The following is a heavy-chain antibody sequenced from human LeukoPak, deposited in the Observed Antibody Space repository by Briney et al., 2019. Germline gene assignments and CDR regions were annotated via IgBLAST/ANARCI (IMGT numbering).Heavy chain of an antibody. J-gene: IGHJ5*02. Sequence: GGSLKHSCAAWGFTYKGSAMLWVRQASGKGLEGVGRIRRKANSYATAYAALVKGRFTISSDDSKNTAYLQMNSLKTEDTAVYYCTRLEDYYDSSVSWGQGTLVTVSS. CDR3: TRLEDYYDSSVS. CDR1: GFTYKGSA. CDR2: IRRKANSYAT. V-gene: IGHV3-73*01. D-gene: IGHD3-22*01.